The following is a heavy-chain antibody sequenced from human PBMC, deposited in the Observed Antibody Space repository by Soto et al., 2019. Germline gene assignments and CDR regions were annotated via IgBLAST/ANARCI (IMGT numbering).Heavy chain of an antibody. CDR2: INAGNGNT. V-gene: IGHV1-3*01. D-gene: IGHD5-12*01. Sequence: ASVKVSCKASGYTLTSYAMHWVRQAPGQRLEWMGWINAGNGNTKYSQKFQGRVTITRDTSASTAYMELSSLRSEDTAVYYCAREKWVATDFYGLDVWGQGTTVTVSS. J-gene: IGHJ6*02. CDR1: GYTLTSYA. CDR3: AREKWVATDFYGLDV.